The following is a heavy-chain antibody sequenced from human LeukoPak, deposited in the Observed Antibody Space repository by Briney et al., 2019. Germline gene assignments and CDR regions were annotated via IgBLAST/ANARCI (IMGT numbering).Heavy chain of an antibody. Sequence: KTSGTLSLTCAVSGGSISSSNWWSWVRQPPGKGLEWIGEIYHSGSTNYNPSLKSRVTISVDKSKNQFSLKLSSVTAADTAVYYCARSITYYDFWSGPPAWFDPWGQGTLVTVSS. V-gene: IGHV4-4*02. CDR1: GGSISSSNW. D-gene: IGHD3-3*01. CDR3: ARSITYYDFWSGPPAWFDP. CDR2: IYHSGST. J-gene: IGHJ5*02.